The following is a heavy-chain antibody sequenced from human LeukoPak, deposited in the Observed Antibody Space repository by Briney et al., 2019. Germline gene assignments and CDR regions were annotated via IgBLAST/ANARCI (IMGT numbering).Heavy chain of an antibody. CDR2: IIPIFGTA. J-gene: IGHJ3*02. CDR3: ARGRVGAPRNAFDI. D-gene: IGHD1-26*01. CDR1: GGTFSSYA. V-gene: IGHV1-69*13. Sequence: GASVKVSCKASGGTFSSYAISWVRQTPGQGLEWMGGIIPIFGTANYAQKFQGRVTITADESTSTAYMELSSLRSEDTAVYYCARGRVGAPRNAFDIWGQGTMVTVSS.